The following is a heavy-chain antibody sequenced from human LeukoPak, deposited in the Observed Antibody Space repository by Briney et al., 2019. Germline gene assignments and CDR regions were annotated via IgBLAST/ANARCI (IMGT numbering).Heavy chain of an antibody. CDR2: IYTSGST. CDR3: AKDYGGNSDYYYYYYMDV. J-gene: IGHJ6*03. V-gene: IGHV4-4*07. CDR1: GGSISSYY. D-gene: IGHD4-23*01. Sequence: SETLSLTCTVSGGSISSYYWSWIRQPAGKGLEWIGRIYTSGSTNYNPSLKSRVTMSVDTSKNQFSLKLSSVTAADTAVYYCAKDYGGNSDYYYYYYMDVWGKGTTVTVSS.